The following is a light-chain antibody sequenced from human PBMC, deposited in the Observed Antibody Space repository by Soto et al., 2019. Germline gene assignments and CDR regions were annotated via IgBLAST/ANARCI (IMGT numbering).Light chain of an antibody. CDR1: QSVRSNY. J-gene: IGKJ4*01. Sequence: EIVLKQSPDTLSWSPGERATLSCRASQSVRSNYLAWYQQKPGQAPRFLIYDASSRAAGIPDRFSGSGSGTDFTLTISRLEPEDFAVYYCQQYGSTPLTFGGGTKVDIK. CDR3: QQYGSTPLT. CDR2: DAS. V-gene: IGKV3-20*01.